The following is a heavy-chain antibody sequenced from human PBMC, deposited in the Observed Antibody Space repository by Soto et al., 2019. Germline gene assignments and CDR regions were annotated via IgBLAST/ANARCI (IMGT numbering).Heavy chain of an antibody. D-gene: IGHD2-2*01. CDR3: ARQAYCISTSCPFDY. J-gene: IGHJ4*02. CDR1: GYSFTSYW. CDR2: IYPGDSDT. V-gene: IGHV5-51*01. Sequence: GESLKISCKGSGYSFTSYWIGWVRQMPGKGLEWMGIIYPGDSDTRYSPSFQGQVTISADKSISTAYLQWSSLKASDTAMYYCARQAYCISTSCPFDYWGQGTLVTVSS.